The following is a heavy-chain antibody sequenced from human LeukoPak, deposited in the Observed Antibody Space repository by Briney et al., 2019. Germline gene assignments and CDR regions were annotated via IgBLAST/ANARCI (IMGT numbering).Heavy chain of an antibody. D-gene: IGHD6-19*01. CDR1: GYTFTSFH. Sequence: ASVKVSCKASGYTFTSFHMHWVRQAPGQGLEWMGMIIPSDGSTSSAQTFQGRVTMTRDTSTSTVYMELSSLRSEDTAVIYCARDSSGWTVDYWGQGTLVTVSA. CDR3: ARDSSGWTVDY. J-gene: IGHJ4*02. V-gene: IGHV1-46*01. CDR2: IIPSDGST.